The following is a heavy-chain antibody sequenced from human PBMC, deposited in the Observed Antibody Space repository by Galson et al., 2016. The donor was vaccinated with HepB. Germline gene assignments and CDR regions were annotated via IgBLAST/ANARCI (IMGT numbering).Heavy chain of an antibody. D-gene: IGHD6-25*01. V-gene: IGHV1-2*02. CDR1: GYTFSDYF. CDR3: AREADT. Sequence: SVKVSCKASGYTFSDYFLHWVRQAPGQGLEWMGWINPISGGTDLPQKFQGRVTMTRDTSISTAYMELSRLTFDDTAVYYCAREADTWGQGTLVTVSS. CDR2: INPISGGT. J-gene: IGHJ4*02.